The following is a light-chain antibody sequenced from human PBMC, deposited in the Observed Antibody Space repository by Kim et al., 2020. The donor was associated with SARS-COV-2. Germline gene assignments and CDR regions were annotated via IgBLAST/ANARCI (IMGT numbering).Light chain of an antibody. CDR2: KDS. V-gene: IGLV3-25*03. Sequence: PGQTARITCSGDALPKQYAYWYQQKPGQAPVLVIYKDSERPSGIPERFSGSSSGTTVTLTISGVQAEDEADYYCQSADSSGTYRRVFGGGTQLTV. CDR3: QSADSSGTYRRV. J-gene: IGLJ3*02. CDR1: ALPKQY.